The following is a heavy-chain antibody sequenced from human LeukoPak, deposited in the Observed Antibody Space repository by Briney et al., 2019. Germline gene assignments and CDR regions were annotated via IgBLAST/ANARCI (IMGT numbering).Heavy chain of an antibody. J-gene: IGHJ4*02. CDR3: AKDGSSWYFDY. Sequence: GGSLRLPCAASGFTFSSYGMHWVRQAPGKGLEWVAVISYDGSNKYYADSVKGRFTISRDNSKNTLYLQMNSLRAEDTAVYYCAKDGSSWYFDYWGQGTLVTVSS. CDR1: GFTFSSYG. CDR2: ISYDGSNK. D-gene: IGHD6-13*01. V-gene: IGHV3-30*18.